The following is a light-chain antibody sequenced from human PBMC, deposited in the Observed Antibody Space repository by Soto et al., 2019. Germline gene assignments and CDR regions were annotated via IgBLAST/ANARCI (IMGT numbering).Light chain of an antibody. J-gene: IGLJ2*01. Sequence: SSELTQPLSVSVALGQTARITCGGNNIGSKNVHWFQQKPGQAPVLLIYRDTNRPAGIPERFSGSNSGNTATLTMSRAQAGDEADYYCQVWDSSTVFGGGTKLTVL. CDR2: RDT. V-gene: IGLV3-9*01. CDR3: QVWDSSTV. CDR1: NIGSKN.